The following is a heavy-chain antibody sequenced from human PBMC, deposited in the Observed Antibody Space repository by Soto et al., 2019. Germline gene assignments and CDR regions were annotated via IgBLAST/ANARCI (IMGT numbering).Heavy chain of an antibody. D-gene: IGHD3-22*01. CDR1: GFTFDDYG. CDR2: INWNGGST. CDR3: AREMYYYDSSGLWAFDI. J-gene: IGHJ3*02. Sequence: GSLRLSCAASGFTFDDYGMSWVRQAPGKGLEWVSGINWNGGSTGYADSVKGRFTISKDNAKNSLYLQMNILRAEDTALFYFAREMYYYDSSGLWAFDIWGQGTMVTVSS. V-gene: IGHV3-20*04.